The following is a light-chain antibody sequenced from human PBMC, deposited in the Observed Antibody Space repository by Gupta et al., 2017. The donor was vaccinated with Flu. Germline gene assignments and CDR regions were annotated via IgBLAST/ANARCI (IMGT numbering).Light chain of an antibody. V-gene: IGLV4-69*01. J-gene: IGLJ2*01. CDR3: QHRDTGTGIQV. CDR1: SGHSGYA. CDR2: LNSDGSH. Sequence: QLVLPPSPSASASLGASVKLTCSLSSGHSGYAIAWHQQQPEKGPRYLMKLNSDGSHSKGGGIPDRFSGSSTGAERDLPTTSLQSEDEADYYCQHRDTGTGIQVFGGGTKLTVL.